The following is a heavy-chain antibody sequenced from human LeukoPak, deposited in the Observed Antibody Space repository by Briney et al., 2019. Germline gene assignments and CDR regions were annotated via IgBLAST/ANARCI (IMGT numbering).Heavy chain of an antibody. V-gene: IGHV1-69*05. Sequence: SVKVSCKASGGTFSSYAISWVRQAPGQGLEWMGGITPIFGTANYAQKFQGRVTITTDESASTAYMELSSLRSEDTAVYYCATNPYCSGGSCYGSFDYWGQGTLVTVSS. D-gene: IGHD2-15*01. CDR3: ATNPYCSGGSCYGSFDY. CDR2: ITPIFGTA. CDR1: GGTFSSYA. J-gene: IGHJ4*02.